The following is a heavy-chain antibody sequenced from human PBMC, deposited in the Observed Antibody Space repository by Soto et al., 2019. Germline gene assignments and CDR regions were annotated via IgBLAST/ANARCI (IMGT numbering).Heavy chain of an antibody. V-gene: IGHV3-23*01. CDR1: GFTFSSYA. CDR3: GNNRAGIDY. J-gene: IGHJ4*02. Sequence: QPGGSLRLSCAASGFTFSSYAMSWVRQAPGKGLEWVSAISGSGGSTYYADSVKGRFTISRDNSKNTLYLQVDSLRTEDTAVYYCGNNRAGIDYWGQGTLVTVSS. CDR2: ISGSGGST.